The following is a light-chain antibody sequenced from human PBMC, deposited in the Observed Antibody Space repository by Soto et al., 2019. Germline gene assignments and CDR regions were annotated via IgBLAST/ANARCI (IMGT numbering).Light chain of an antibody. V-gene: IGLV1-51*01. CDR2: DNN. CDR1: SSNIGNNY. J-gene: IGLJ1*01. CDR3: GTWDSSLSAGV. Sequence: QSVLTQPPSVSAAPGQTVTIYCSGSSSNIGNNYVSWYQQLPGTAPKLLIYDNNERPSGIPDRFSGSKSGTSATLGITGLQTGDEADYYCGTWDSSLSAGVFGTGTKLTVL.